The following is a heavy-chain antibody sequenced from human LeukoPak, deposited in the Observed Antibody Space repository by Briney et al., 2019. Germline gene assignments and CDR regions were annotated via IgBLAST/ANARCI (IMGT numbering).Heavy chain of an antibody. J-gene: IGHJ4*02. CDR3: TTGVHYDFWSGYYTGIY. Sequence: TGGSLRLSCTASGFTFGDYAMSWVRQAPGKGLEWVGRIKSKTDGGTTDYAAPVKGRFTISRDDSKNTLYLQMNSLKTEDTAVYYCTTGVHYDFWSGYYTGIYWGQGTLVTVSS. CDR1: GFTFGDYA. CDR2: IKSKTDGGTT. D-gene: IGHD3-3*01. V-gene: IGHV3-15*01.